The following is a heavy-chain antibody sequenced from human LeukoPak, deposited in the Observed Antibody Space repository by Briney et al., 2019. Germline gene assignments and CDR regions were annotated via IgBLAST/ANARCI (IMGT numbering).Heavy chain of an antibody. CDR2: IRSKADNYAT. CDR3: TQSNY. V-gene: IGHV3-73*01. CDR1: GFTFSIHW. Sequence: GGSLRLSCVASGFTFSIHWMTWVRQASGKGLEWVGRIRSKADNYATAYAASVQGRCTISRDDSKNTAYLQLNSLKTEDTAVYYCTQSNYWGQGALVTVSS. J-gene: IGHJ4*02.